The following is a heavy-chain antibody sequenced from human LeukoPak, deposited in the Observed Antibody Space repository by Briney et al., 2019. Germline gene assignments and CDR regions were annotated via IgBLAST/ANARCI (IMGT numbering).Heavy chain of an antibody. CDR2: VSIEGNKQ. D-gene: IGHD4-11*01. V-gene: IGHV3-30*18. CDR3: AKDYTDNYCIDY. J-gene: IGHJ4*02. CDR1: GFMFRNYA. Sequence: GASLRLSCAASGFMFRNYAIHWVRQAPDKGLQWLAVVSIEGNKQYYRDSVRDRFAISRDNSKDTLYLQMKSLRTEDTAIYYCAKDYTDNYCIDYWGQGTLVTVSS.